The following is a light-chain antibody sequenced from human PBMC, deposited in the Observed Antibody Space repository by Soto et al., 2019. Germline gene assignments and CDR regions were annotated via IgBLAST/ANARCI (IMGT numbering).Light chain of an antibody. CDR2: GAS. CDR1: QSVSSN. CDR3: QQYDNLPLT. V-gene: IGKV3-15*01. Sequence: EIVLTQSPGTLSLSPGERATLSCRASQSVSSNLAWYQQKPGQAPRLLIFGASSRATGVPARFSGSGSGTEFNLTINSLQSEDFAVYFCQQYDNLPLTFGPGTKVDIK. J-gene: IGKJ3*01.